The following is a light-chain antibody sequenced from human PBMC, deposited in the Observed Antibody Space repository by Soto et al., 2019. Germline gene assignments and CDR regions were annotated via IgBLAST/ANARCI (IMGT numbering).Light chain of an antibody. J-gene: IGKJ1*01. Sequence: DIQMTQSPSTLSASVGDRVTITCRASQSIGSWLAWYQQKPGKAPKLLIYDASSLESGVPSRFSGSGSGTQFTLTISSLQPDDFGNYYCQQYNSYATWAFGQGTKVEMK. CDR1: QSIGSW. CDR2: DAS. CDR3: QQYNSYATWA. V-gene: IGKV1-5*01.